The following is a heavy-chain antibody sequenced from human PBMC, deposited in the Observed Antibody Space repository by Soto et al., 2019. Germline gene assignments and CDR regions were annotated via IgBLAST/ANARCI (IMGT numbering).Heavy chain of an antibody. CDR1: GFTFSSYS. V-gene: IGHV3-21*06. CDR3: ARKLGATDYYFVMDV. D-gene: IGHD1-26*01. CDR2: ISSSGSYI. Sequence: EVQLVESGGGLVKPGGSLRLSCVVSGFTFSSYSMNWARQAPGKGLEWVSSISSSGSYIYYADSVKGRFTISRDNAKNSLYLQMNSLRAEDTAVYYCARKLGATDYYFVMDVWGQGTTVTVSS. J-gene: IGHJ6*02.